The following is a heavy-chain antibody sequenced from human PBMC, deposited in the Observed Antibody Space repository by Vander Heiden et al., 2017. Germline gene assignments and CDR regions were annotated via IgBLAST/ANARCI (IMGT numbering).Heavy chain of an antibody. CDR3: AKDGGNGSGSYVFDV. CDR2: IRSKAYGGTT. Sequence: QLVESGGGLVKPGRSLTLSCTASGFKFGDYPMSWFRQAPGKGLEWIGYIRSKAYGGTTYYAASVKDRFTISRDDSKSTAYLQMNSLESADSAMYYCAKDGGNGSGSYVFDVWGQGTRGTVSS. V-gene: IGHV3-49*05. J-gene: IGHJ3*01. D-gene: IGHD3-10*01. CDR1: GFKFGDYP.